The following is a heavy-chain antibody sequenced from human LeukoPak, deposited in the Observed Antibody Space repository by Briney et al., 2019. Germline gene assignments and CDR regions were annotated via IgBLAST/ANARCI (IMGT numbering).Heavy chain of an antibody. V-gene: IGHV6-1*01. CDR2: TYYRSKWYN. J-gene: IGHJ6*03. Sequence: SQTLSLTCAISGDSVSSNSAAWNWIRQSPSRGLEWLGRTYYRSKWYNEYAASVKSRITINTDTSKNQFFLQLNSVTPEDTAVYYCARENDKEGYYYYMDVWGKGTTVTISS. D-gene: IGHD3-3*02. CDR3: ARENDKEGYYYYMDV. CDR1: GDSVSSNSAA.